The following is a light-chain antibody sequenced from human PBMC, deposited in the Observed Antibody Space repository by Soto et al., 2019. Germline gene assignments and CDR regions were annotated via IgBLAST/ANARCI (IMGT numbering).Light chain of an antibody. V-gene: IGKV3-15*01. Sequence: ETVMTQSPATLSVSPGERATLSCRASQSVYSSLAWYQQKHGQAPRLLIYGASTRATGIPARFSGSGSGTEFTFTISRLQSEDFAVYYCQQYNNWPPWTFGQGTKVEIK. CDR3: QQYNNWPPWT. CDR2: GAS. CDR1: QSVYSS. J-gene: IGKJ1*01.